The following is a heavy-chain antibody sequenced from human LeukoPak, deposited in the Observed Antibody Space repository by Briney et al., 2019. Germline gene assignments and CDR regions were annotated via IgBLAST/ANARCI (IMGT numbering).Heavy chain of an antibody. CDR1: GYTFTGYY. CDR2: INPNSGGT. D-gene: IGHD3-22*01. V-gene: IGHV1-2*02. Sequence: ASVTVSCTASGYTFTGYYMHWVRQAPGQGLEWMGWINPNSGGTNYAQKFQGRVTMTRDTSISTAYMELNRLRSDDTAVYYCARDRETYYYDSSGPPVDVWGQGTTVTVSS. CDR3: ARDRETYYYDSSGPPVDV. J-gene: IGHJ6*02.